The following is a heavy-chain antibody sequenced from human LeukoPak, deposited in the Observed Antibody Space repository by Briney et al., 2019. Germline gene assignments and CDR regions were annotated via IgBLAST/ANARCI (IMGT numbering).Heavy chain of an antibody. CDR1: RGSISNYV. D-gene: IGHD6-13*01. J-gene: IGHJ4*02. Sequence: SETLSLTCTVSRGSISNYVWSWIRQPPGKGLEWIGYINDSGNTKYNPSLESRVTISVDTSKNQFSLKLSSVTAADTAVYYCARGGGSWYFFSMATLDYWGQGTLVTVSS. CDR3: ARGGGSWYFFSMATLDY. CDR2: INDSGNT. V-gene: IGHV4-59*12.